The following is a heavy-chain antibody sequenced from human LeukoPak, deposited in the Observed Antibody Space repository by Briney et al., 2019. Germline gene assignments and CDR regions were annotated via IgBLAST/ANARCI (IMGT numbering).Heavy chain of an antibody. D-gene: IGHD6-13*01. CDR2: INPNSGGT. J-gene: IGHJ4*02. CDR1: GYTFTGYY. V-gene: IGHV1-2*02. Sequence: ASVKVSCKASGYTFTGYYMHWVRQAPGQGLEWMGWINPNSGGTNYAQKFQGRVTMTRDTSISTAYMELSRLRPDDTAVYYCARDGLAAVVSYYFDYWGQGTLVTVSS. CDR3: ARDGLAAVVSYYFDY.